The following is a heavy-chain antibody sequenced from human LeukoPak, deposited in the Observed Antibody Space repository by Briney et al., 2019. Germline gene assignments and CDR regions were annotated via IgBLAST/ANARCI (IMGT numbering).Heavy chain of an antibody. V-gene: IGHV1-69*06. Sequence: GASVKVSCKASGGTFSSYAISWVRQAPGQGLEWMGGIIPIFGTANYAQKFQGRVTITADKSTSTAYMELSSLRSEDTAVYYCARTVLYYSSGSYFDYWGQGTLVTVSS. CDR2: IIPIFGTA. CDR1: GGTFSSYA. D-gene: IGHD3-22*01. CDR3: ARTVLYYSSGSYFDY. J-gene: IGHJ4*02.